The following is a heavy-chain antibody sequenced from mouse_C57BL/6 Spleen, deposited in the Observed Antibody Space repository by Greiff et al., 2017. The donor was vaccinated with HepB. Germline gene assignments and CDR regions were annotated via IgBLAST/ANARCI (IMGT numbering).Heavy chain of an antibody. D-gene: IGHD2-1*01. V-gene: IGHV1-63*01. CDR1: GYTFTNYW. CDR2: IYPGGGYT. CDR3: ARRIYYGNYWYFDV. Sequence: QVHVKQSGAELVRPGTSVKMSCKASGYTFTNYWIGWAKQRPGHGLEWIGDIYPGGGYTNYNEKFKGKATLTADKSSSTAYMQFSSLTSEDSAIYYCARRIYYGNYWYFDVWGTGTTVTVSS. J-gene: IGHJ1*03.